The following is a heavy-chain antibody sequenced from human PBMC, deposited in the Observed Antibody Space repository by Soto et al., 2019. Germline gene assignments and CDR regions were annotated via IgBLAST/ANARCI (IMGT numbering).Heavy chain of an antibody. D-gene: IGHD3-3*01. Sequence: QVQLQESGPGLVKPPQTLSLTCIVSGGSISGGEHYWSWIRQPPGKGLEWIGYIYYSGSTYYNPSLKSRITISVDTSKNQFSLKLSSVTAADTAMYYCARSVWSGYYHFDYWGQGTLVTVSS. CDR3: ARSVWSGYYHFDY. J-gene: IGHJ4*02. CDR2: IYYSGST. CDR1: GGSISGGEHY. V-gene: IGHV4-30-4*01.